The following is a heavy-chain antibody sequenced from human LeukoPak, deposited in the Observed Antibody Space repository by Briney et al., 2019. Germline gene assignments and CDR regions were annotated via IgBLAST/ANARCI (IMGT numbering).Heavy chain of an antibody. Sequence: GGSLRLSCAASGFTFSRYNMNWVRQAPGKGLEWVSSISRTSSYIYYADSVKGRFTISRDNAQNSLYLQMNSLRVEDTAVYYCARVLETDCTGGSCYSGLDYWGQGTLVTVSS. CDR2: ISRTSSYI. CDR1: GFTFSRYN. D-gene: IGHD2-15*01. V-gene: IGHV3-21*01. CDR3: ARVLETDCTGGSCYSGLDY. J-gene: IGHJ4*02.